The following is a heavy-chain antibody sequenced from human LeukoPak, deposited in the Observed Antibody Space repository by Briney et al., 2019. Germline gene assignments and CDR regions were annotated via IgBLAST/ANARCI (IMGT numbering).Heavy chain of an antibody. CDR2: ISRSGSTK. J-gene: IGHJ6*04. CDR1: GFTFSDYN. Sequence: GGSLRLSCAASGFTFSDYNKRWVRQAPGEGLEWVSSISRSGSTKYYADSVKGRFTISRDNAKNSLYLQMNSLRAEDTAVYYCAELGITMIGGVWGKGTTVTISS. CDR3: AELGITMIGGV. V-gene: IGHV3-11*04. D-gene: IGHD3-10*02.